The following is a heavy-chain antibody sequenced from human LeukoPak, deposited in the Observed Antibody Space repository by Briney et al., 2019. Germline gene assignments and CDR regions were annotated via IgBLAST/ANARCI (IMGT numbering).Heavy chain of an antibody. CDR3: ARHGGSYFLY. V-gene: IGHV4-59*08. J-gene: IGHJ4*02. D-gene: IGHD3-16*01. CDR2: IYHSGTT. CDR1: GGSMSPCY. Sequence: SETLSLTCSVSGGSMSPCYWLWIRQPPGKGLEWIAYIYHSGTTKYNPSLRSRVTISVDTSKNQFSLMLDSVTAADKAVYYFARHGGSYFLYWGQGTLVTVSS.